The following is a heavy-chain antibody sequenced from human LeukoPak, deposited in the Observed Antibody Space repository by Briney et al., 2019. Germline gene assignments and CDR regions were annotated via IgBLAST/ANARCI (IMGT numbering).Heavy chain of an antibody. CDR3: ARDYYDSSGYYFYAFDI. CDR2: ISAYNGNT. D-gene: IGHD3-22*01. V-gene: IGHV1-18*01. Sequence: ASVNVSCKASGYTFTSYGISWVRQAPAQGLEWMGWISAYNGNTNYAQKLQGRVTMTTDTSTSTAYMELRSLRSDDTGVYYCARDYYDSSGYYFYAFDIWGQGTMVTVSS. CDR1: GYTFTSYG. J-gene: IGHJ3*02.